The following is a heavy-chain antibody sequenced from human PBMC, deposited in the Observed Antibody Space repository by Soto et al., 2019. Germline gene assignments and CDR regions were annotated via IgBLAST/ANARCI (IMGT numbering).Heavy chain of an antibody. CDR1: GFTFSTYA. CDR3: AKGVDFWWHTRQNYFDY. CDR2: ISGSAGST. V-gene: IGHV3-23*01. J-gene: IGHJ4*02. D-gene: IGHD2-8*02. Sequence: HPGGSLRLSCAASGFTFSTYAMSWVRQPPGKGLEWVSGISGSAGSTYYADSVKGRFTISRDNFNNTLYLQINSLRVEDSAVYYCAKGVDFWWHTRQNYFDYWGQGTLVTVSS.